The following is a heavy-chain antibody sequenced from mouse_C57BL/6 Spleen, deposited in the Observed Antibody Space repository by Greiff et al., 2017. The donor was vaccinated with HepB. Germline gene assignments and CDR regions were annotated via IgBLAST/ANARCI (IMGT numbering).Heavy chain of an antibody. CDR1: GYTFTSYG. J-gene: IGHJ4*01. D-gene: IGHD1-1*01. Sequence: QVQLQQSGAELARPGASVKLSCKASGYTFTSYGISWVKQRTGQGLEWIGEIYPRSGNTYYNEKFKGKATLTADKSSSTAYMELRSLTSEDSAVYFCARVGYYGSSHAMDYWGQGTSVTVSS. V-gene: IGHV1-81*01. CDR3: ARVGYYGSSHAMDY. CDR2: IYPRSGNT.